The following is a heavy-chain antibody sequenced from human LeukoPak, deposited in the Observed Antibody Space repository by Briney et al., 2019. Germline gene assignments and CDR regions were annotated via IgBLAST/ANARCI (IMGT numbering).Heavy chain of an antibody. CDR3: ARLPGTNAY. CDR1: GGSFSGYY. V-gene: IGHV4-34*01. CDR2: INHNGIT. J-gene: IGHJ4*02. Sequence: SETLSLTCGVSGGSFSGYYWSWICQPPGKGLEWIGEINHNGITNYNPSLKSRVTISADTSKKQFSLRLSAVTVADTAIYYCARLPGTNAYWGQGTLVTVSS. D-gene: IGHD6-13*01.